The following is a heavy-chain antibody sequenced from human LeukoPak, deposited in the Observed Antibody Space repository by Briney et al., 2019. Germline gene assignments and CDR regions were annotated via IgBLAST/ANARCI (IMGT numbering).Heavy chain of an antibody. CDR2: IIPIFGTA. J-gene: IGHJ4*02. D-gene: IGHD3-16*01. CDR1: GGTFSSYA. V-gene: IGHV1-69*05. Sequence: GASVKVSCKASGGTFSSYAISWVRQAPGQGLEWMGRIIPIFGTANYAQKFQGRVTITTDESTSTAYMEPSSLRSEDTAVYYCAREEGDYPGYYFDYWGQGTLVTVSS. CDR3: AREEGDYPGYYFDY.